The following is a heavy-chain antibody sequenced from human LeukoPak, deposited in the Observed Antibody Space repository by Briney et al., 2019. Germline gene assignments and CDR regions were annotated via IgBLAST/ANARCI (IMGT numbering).Heavy chain of an antibody. CDR3: TKDGGDYPLTY. D-gene: IGHD3-16*01. Sequence: GGSLRLSCTASGFNFDNYNMNWVRQVPGKGLEWVSLISWESGGTFYADSVKGRFTISRDIGKNSLYLQMNSLRTEDTAFYYCTKDGGDYPLTYWGQGTLVTVSS. CDR2: ISWESGGT. J-gene: IGHJ4*02. CDR1: GFNFDNYN. V-gene: IGHV3-43*01.